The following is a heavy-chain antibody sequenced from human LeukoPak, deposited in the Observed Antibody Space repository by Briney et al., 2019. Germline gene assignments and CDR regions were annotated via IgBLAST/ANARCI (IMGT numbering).Heavy chain of an antibody. CDR3: ARVYYYDSSGYYYNYFDY. CDR1: GGSISSGSYY. J-gene: IGHJ4*02. Sequence: SETLSLTCTVSGGSISSGSYYWSWIRQPAGKGLEWIGRIYTSGSTNYNPSLKSRVTMSVDTSKNQFSLKLSSVTAADTAVYYCARVYYYDSSGYYYNYFDYWGQGTLVTVSS. CDR2: IYTSGST. V-gene: IGHV4-61*02. D-gene: IGHD3-22*01.